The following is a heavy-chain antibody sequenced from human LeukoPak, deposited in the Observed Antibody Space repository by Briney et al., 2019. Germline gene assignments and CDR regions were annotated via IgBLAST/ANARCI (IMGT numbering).Heavy chain of an antibody. CDR1: GFTVSSDY. CDR2: IYGDGNT. CDR3: ARASFYYDSRALDP. J-gene: IGHJ5*02. D-gene: IGHD3-22*01. V-gene: IGHV3-53*01. Sequence: GGSLRLSCAASGFTVSSDYMNWVRQAPGKGLEWVSVIYGDGNTYYTDSVKGRFTISRDNSKNTVLLQTNSLRAEDTAVYYCARASFYYDSRALDPWGQGALVTVSS.